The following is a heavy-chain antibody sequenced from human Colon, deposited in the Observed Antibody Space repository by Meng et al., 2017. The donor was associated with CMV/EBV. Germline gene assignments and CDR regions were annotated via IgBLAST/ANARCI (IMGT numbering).Heavy chain of an antibody. J-gene: IGHJ4*02. Sequence: ASVKVSCKTSGYSFTGFHIHWVRQAPGQGLELMGWINPNSGATKYAQMFQGRVTLTRDTSISTAYMELSRLRSDDTAVYYCARPLRYCSGGSCAAYGYWGQGTLVTVLL. CDR2: INPNSGAT. CDR3: ARPLRYCSGGSCAAYGY. CDR1: GYSFTGFH. V-gene: IGHV1-2*02. D-gene: IGHD2-15*01.